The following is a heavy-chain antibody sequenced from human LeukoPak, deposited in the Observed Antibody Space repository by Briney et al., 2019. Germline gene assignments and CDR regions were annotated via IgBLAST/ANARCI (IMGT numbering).Heavy chain of an antibody. J-gene: IGHJ5*02. Sequence: SETLSLTCAVSGSSISSTNWWSWVRQSPGKGLEYIGEIYHSGTTNYTPSLKSRVTISLDKSENHFSLKLTSVTAADTAVYYCARVVVVSATLKDWFDPWGQGILVTVSS. CDR1: GSSISSTNW. CDR3: ARVVVVSATLKDWFDP. V-gene: IGHV4-4*02. D-gene: IGHD2-15*01. CDR2: IYHSGTT.